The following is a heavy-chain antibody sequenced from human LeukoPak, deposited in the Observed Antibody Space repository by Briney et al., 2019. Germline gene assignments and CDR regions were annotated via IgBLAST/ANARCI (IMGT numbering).Heavy chain of an antibody. CDR1: GGTFSSYA. V-gene: IGHV1-69*13. CDR2: IIPIFGTA. D-gene: IGHD3-9*01. J-gene: IGHJ6*02. CDR3: ARALYDILTGYYYYYYYGMDV. Sequence: SVKVSCKATGGTFSSYAISWVRQAPGQGLEWMGGIIPIFGTANYAQKFQGRVTITADESTSTAYMELSSLRSEDTAVYYCARALYDILTGYYYYYYYGMDVWGQGTTVTVSS.